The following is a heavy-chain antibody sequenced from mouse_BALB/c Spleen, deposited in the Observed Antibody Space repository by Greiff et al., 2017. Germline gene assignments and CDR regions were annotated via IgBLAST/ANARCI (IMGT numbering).Heavy chain of an antibody. V-gene: IGHV14-1*02. Sequence: EVQLQQSGAELVRPGALVKLSCKASGFNIKDYYMHWVKQRPEQGLEWIGWIDPENGNTIYDPKFQGKASITADTSSNTAYLQLSSLTSEDTAVYYCARGYYGSSYHWFAYWGQGTLVTVSA. CDR3: ARGYYGSSYHWFAY. D-gene: IGHD1-1*01. CDR2: IDPENGNT. CDR1: GFNIKDYY. J-gene: IGHJ3*01.